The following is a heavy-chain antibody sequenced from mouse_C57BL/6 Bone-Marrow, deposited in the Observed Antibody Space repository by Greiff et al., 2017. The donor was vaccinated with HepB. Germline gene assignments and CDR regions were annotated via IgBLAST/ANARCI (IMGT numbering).Heavy chain of an antibody. CDR3: ARCYYGSSWFAY. Sequence: QVQLQQPGAELVKPGASVKLSCKASGYTFTSYWMHWVKQRPGRGLEWIGRIDPNSGGTKYNEKFKSKATLTVDKPSSTAYMQVSSLTSEDSAVYYCARCYYGSSWFAYWGQGTLVTVSA. J-gene: IGHJ3*01. D-gene: IGHD1-1*01. CDR2: IDPNSGGT. CDR1: GYTFTSYW. V-gene: IGHV1-72*01.